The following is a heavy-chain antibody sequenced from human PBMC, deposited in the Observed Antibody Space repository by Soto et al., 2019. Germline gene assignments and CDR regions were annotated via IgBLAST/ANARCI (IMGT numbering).Heavy chain of an antibody. CDR1: GFTVNTNY. CDR2: MYSGGDI. J-gene: IGHJ4*01. V-gene: IGHV3-53*01. D-gene: IGHD3-10*01. Sequence: GGSLRLSCLVSGFTVNTNYMYWVRQAPGRGLEWASAMYSGGDIHYADSVKGRFTISRDTSENTLYLRMDKLRVEDTAVYFCVSRIPSRVFDYWGQGTLVTVSS. CDR3: VSRIPSRVFDY.